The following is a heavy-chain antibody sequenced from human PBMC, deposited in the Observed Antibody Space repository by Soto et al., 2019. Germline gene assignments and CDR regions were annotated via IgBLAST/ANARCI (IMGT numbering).Heavy chain of an antibody. CDR3: ATSSPINYYDSSGYFGVYYYYGMDV. CDR2: IYHSGST. CDR1: GGSISSGGYS. D-gene: IGHD3-22*01. J-gene: IGHJ6*02. Sequence: SETLSLTCAVSGGSISSGGYSWSWIRQPPGKGLEWIGYIYHSGSTYYNPSLKSRVTISVDRSKNQFSLKLSSVTAADTAVYYCATSSPINYYDSSGYFGVYYYYGMDVWGQGTTVTVSS. V-gene: IGHV4-30-2*01.